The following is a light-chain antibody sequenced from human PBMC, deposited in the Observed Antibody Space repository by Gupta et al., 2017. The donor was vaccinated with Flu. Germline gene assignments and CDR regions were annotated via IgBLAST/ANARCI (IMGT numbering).Light chain of an antibody. CDR1: QSASSY. J-gene: IGKJ4*01. Sequence: EIALTQSPATLSLSPGERATLSCRASQSASSYLAWYQQKPGQAPRLLIYDASKRATGVPARFSGSGSGTDFTLTISSLEPEDFAVYYCQQGSHWPTFGGGTKVEIK. V-gene: IGKV3-11*01. CDR3: QQGSHWPT. CDR2: DAS.